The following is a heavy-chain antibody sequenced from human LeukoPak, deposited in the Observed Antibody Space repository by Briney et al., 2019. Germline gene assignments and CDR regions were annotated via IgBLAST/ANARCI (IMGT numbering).Heavy chain of an antibody. Sequence: SETLSLTCTVSGGSISSYYWSWIRQPPGKGLEWIGYISYSGSTNYNPSLKSRVTISVDTSKNQFSLKLSSVTAADTAVYYCARRKSSGWYPLDYWGQGTLVTVSS. J-gene: IGHJ4*02. CDR1: GGSISSYY. D-gene: IGHD6-19*01. CDR3: ARRKSSGWYPLDY. V-gene: IGHV4-59*08. CDR2: ISYSGST.